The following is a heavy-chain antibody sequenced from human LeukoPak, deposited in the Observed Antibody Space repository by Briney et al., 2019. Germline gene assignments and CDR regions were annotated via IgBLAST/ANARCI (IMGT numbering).Heavy chain of an antibody. J-gene: IGHJ4*02. Sequence: GGSLRLSCAASGFTFSRYGMHWGRQAPGKGLEWVSVIYSGGSTYYADSVKGRFTISRDNSKNTLYLQMNSLRAEDTAVYYCARGGRYDSSGYLHYFDYWGQGTLVTVSS. CDR3: ARGGRYDSSGYLHYFDY. CDR1: GFTFSRYG. CDR2: IYSGGST. D-gene: IGHD3-22*01. V-gene: IGHV3-NL1*01.